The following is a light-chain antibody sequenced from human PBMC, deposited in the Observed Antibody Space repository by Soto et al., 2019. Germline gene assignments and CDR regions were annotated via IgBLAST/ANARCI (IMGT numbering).Light chain of an antibody. J-gene: IGLJ2*01. CDR2: DVN. CDR3: TSWTTSTTMI. V-gene: IGLV2-14*03. Sequence: QSVLTQPASVSGSPGQSITISCTGTSSDIDAYNFVSWYQQHPGKAPKLMLYDVNIRPSGVSNRFSGSKSGNTASLTISGLQAEDEADYYCTSWTTSTTMIFGGGTQLTVL. CDR1: SSDIDAYNF.